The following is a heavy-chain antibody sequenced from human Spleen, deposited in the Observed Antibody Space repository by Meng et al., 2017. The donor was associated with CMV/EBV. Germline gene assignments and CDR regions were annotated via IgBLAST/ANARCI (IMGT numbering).Heavy chain of an antibody. CDR1: TFSSYS. J-gene: IGHJ5*02. Sequence: TFSSYSMNWVRQAPGKGLEWVSSISSSSSYIYYADSVKGRFTISRDNAKNSLYLQMNSLRAEDTAVYYCARESNGSGSYYTWNWFDPWGQGTLVTVSS. V-gene: IGHV3-21*01. CDR3: ARESNGSGSYYTWNWFDP. D-gene: IGHD3-10*01. CDR2: ISSSSSYI.